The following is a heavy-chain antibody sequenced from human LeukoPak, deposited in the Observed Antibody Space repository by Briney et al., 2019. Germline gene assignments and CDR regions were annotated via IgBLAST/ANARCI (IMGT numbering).Heavy chain of an antibody. J-gene: IGHJ3*02. CDR1: GFTFRSHW. CDR3: ATISAQTFDI. D-gene: IGHD5-24*01. Sequence: GGSLRLSCVGSGFTFRSHWVNWVRQSPRKGLEWVANIKPDGIDKYYVDSARGRFTVSRDNAKNSAFLQMNSLRAEDTAIYYCATISAQTFDIWAKGHWSPSLQ. CDR2: IKPDGIDK. V-gene: IGHV3-7*01.